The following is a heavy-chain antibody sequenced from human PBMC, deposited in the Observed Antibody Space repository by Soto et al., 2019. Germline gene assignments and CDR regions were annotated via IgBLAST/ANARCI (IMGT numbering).Heavy chain of an antibody. CDR2: ISWNSGSI. V-gene: IGHV3-9*01. Sequence: GGSLRLSCAASGFTFDDYAMHWVRQAPGKGLEWVSGISWNSGSIGYADSVKGRFTISRDNAKNSLYLQMNSLRAEDTALYYCAKDIDVTRLGLDAFDIWGQGTMVTVSS. D-gene: IGHD2-21*02. J-gene: IGHJ3*02. CDR3: AKDIDVTRLGLDAFDI. CDR1: GFTFDDYA.